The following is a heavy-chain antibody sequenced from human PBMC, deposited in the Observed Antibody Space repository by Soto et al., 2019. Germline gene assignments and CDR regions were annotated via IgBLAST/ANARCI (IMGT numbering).Heavy chain of an antibody. Sequence: SKNLALRCTVSHGSRTPDDWSWILQPPGKGLEWIGYIYYRGSTNYNPSLKSRVTISVDTSKNQFSLTLGSVTAVDPAVYYCARMTYYDFLTGYPSVYYFAYWGPGTLVTVS. CDR2: IYYRGST. D-gene: IGHD3-9*01. V-gene: IGHV4-59*01. CDR1: HGSRTPDD. J-gene: IGHJ4*02. CDR3: ARMTYYDFLTGYPSVYYFAY.